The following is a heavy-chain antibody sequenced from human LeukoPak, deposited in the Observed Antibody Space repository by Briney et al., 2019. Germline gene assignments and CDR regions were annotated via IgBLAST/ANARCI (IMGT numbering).Heavy chain of an antibody. CDR1: GFRFGDYW. CDR3: ARVGAWDLQRVFDY. CDR2: IKQDGAEK. Sequence: GGSLRLSCAASGFRFGDYWMTWARHVPGKGLEWVANIKQDGAEKHYAESVEGRFIISRDNAKNSLYLEMDSLKVEDTAVYYCARVGAWDLQRVFDYWGQGTLVTGSS. J-gene: IGHJ4*02. V-gene: IGHV3-7*01. D-gene: IGHD1-26*01.